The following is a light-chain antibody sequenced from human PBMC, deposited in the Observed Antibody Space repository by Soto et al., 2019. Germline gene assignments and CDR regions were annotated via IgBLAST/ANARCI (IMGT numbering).Light chain of an antibody. V-gene: IGKV3-20*01. CDR2: EAS. CDR1: QSVSNN. CDR3: QQYGSLIT. J-gene: IGKJ5*01. Sequence: EIVMTQYPATLSLSHGEGVTLSCRASQSVSNNLAWYQQKPGQAPRLLIFEASTRATGTPDRFSGSGSGTDFTLTISGLEPEDFAVYYCQQYGSLITFGQGTLLEV.